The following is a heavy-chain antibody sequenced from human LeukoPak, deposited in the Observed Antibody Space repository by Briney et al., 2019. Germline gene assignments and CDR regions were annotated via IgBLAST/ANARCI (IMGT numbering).Heavy chain of an antibody. D-gene: IGHD1-1*01. CDR2: IKQDGSEK. V-gene: IGHV3-7*01. CDR3: ATGFFYFYYMDV. CDR1: GYSISSGYY. J-gene: IGHJ6*03. Sequence: PSETLSLTCTVSGYSISSGYYWGWIRQPPWKGLEWVANIKQDGSEKYYVDSVKGRFTISRDNAKNSLYLQMNSLRAEDTAVYYCATGFFYFYYMDVWGKGTTVTISS.